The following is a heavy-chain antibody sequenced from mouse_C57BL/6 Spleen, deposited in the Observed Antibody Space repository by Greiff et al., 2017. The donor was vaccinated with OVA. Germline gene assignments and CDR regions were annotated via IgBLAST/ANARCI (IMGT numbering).Heavy chain of an antibody. Sequence: ESGPGMVKPSQSLSLTCTVTGYSITSGYDWHWIRHFPGNKLEWMGYISYSGSTNYNPSLKSRISITHDTSKNHFFLKLNSVTTEDTATYYCARGDYYGSSYGFAYWGQGTLVTVSA. J-gene: IGHJ3*01. CDR3: ARGDYYGSSYGFAY. D-gene: IGHD1-1*01. CDR1: GYSITSGYD. CDR2: ISYSGST. V-gene: IGHV3-1*01.